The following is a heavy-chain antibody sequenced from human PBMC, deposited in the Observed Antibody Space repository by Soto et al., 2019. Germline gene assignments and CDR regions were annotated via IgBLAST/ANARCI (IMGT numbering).Heavy chain of an antibody. V-gene: IGHV3-30-3*01. CDR1: GFTFSSYA. CDR2: ISYDGSNK. CDR3: ARQTLGDFDY. D-gene: IGHD3-16*01. Sequence: QVQLVESGGGVVQPGRSLRLSCAASGFTFSSYAMHWVRQAPGKGLEWVAVISYDGSNKYYADSVKGRFTISRDNSKNTLYLQMNSLRAEDTAVYYCARQTLGDFDYWGQGTLVTVSS. J-gene: IGHJ4*02.